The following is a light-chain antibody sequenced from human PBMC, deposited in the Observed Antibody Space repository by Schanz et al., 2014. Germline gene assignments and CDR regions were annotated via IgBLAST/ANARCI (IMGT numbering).Light chain of an antibody. CDR1: QSLISSDGNTY. CDR2: KIS. CDR3: MQATEFPYT. V-gene: IGKV2-24*01. J-gene: IGKJ2*01. Sequence: DVLMTQSPLSLPVPLGQPASISCRSSQSLISSDGNTYLNWFHQRPGQPPRRLIYKISNRFSGVPDRFSGSGAGTDFTLKISRVEPEDVGVYFCMQATEFPYTFGQGTNLEIK.